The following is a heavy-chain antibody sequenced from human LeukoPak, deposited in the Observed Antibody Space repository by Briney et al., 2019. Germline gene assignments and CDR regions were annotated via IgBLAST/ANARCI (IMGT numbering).Heavy chain of an antibody. J-gene: IGHJ6*03. CDR2: IYYSGGT. CDR1: GGSISSYY. D-gene: IGHD1-26*01. CDR3: ARGDGSPGGHYYYYYMDV. V-gene: IGHV4-59*01. Sequence: SETLSLTCTVSGGSISSYYWSWIRQPPGKGLEWIGYIYYSGGTNYNPSLKSRVTISVDTSKNQFSLKLSSVTAADTAVYYCARGDGSPGGHYYYYYMDVWGKGTTVTVSS.